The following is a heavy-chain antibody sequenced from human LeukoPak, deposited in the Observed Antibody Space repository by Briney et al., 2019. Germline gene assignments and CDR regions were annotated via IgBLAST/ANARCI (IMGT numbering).Heavy chain of an antibody. Sequence: SGTLSLTCTVSDEVITSNNWWSWVRPSPGKGREWIGEIFHSGTTRYKASLESRVTMLLDKSKNQFSLKLSSVTAADTAVYYCASSYDFWSVDYWGQGTLVTVSS. V-gene: IGHV4-4*02. CDR2: IFHSGTT. CDR1: DEVITSNNW. CDR3: ASSYDFWSVDY. D-gene: IGHD3-3*01. J-gene: IGHJ4*02.